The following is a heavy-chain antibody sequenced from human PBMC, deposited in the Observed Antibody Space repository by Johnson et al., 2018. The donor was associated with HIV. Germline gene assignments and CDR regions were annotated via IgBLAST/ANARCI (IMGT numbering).Heavy chain of an antibody. V-gene: IGHV3-30-3*01. Sequence: QVQLVESGGGVVQPGTSLRLSCAASGFTFSYYAIFWVRQAPGKGLEWVAVISHDGSNKYYADSVKGRFTISRDSSKNTLYLQMTSLRAEDTAVYYCARGSRYTYDYDDVHLLHAFDIWGQGTMVTVSS. J-gene: IGHJ3*02. CDR1: GFTFSYYA. CDR3: ARGSRYTYDYDDVHLLHAFDI. CDR2: ISHDGSNK. D-gene: IGHD3-22*01.